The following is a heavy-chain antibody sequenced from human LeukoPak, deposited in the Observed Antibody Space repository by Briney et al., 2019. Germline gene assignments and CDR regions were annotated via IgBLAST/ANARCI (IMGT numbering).Heavy chain of an antibody. CDR3: ARIRDGNNDAYDI. CDR2: INPSGGST. D-gene: IGHD5-24*01. V-gene: IGHV1-46*01. Sequence: ASVKVSCKASGYTFTSYYMHWVRQAPGQGLEWMGIINPSGGSTSYAQKFQGRVTMTRDMSTSTVYMELSSLRSEDTAIYYCARIRDGNNDAYDIWGQGTVVTVPS. CDR1: GYTFTSYY. J-gene: IGHJ3*02.